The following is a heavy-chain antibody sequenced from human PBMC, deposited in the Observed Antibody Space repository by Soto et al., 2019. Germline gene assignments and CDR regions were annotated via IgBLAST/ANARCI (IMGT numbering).Heavy chain of an antibody. CDR1: GGSISSSNW. CDR3: ARITMVRGADDAFDI. CDR2: IYHSGST. D-gene: IGHD3-10*01. J-gene: IGHJ3*02. V-gene: IGHV4-4*02. Sequence: SETLSLTCAVSGGSISSSNWWSWVRQPPGKGLEWIGEIYHSGSTNYNPSLKSRVTISVDKSKNQFSLKLSSVTAADTAVYYCARITMVRGADDAFDIWGQGTMVTVSS.